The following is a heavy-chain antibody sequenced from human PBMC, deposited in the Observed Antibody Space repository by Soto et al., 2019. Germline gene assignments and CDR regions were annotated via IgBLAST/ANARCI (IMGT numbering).Heavy chain of an antibody. CDR2: IYQSGVT. Sequence: LSLTCAVSGDPYSISTYSWSWIRQPPGKALEWVGFIYQSGVTSYNPSLKSRVTISLDRSNNQISLKLRTVTAADTAVYYCAGMPYTSGLRFDPWGPGTLVTVSS. D-gene: IGHD6-19*01. V-gene: IGHV4-30-2*01. CDR3: AGMPYTSGLRFDP. J-gene: IGHJ5*02. CDR1: GDPYSISTYS.